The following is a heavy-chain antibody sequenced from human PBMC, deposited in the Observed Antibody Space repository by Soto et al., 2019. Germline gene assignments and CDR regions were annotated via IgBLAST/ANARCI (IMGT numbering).Heavy chain of an antibody. V-gene: IGHV1-2*02. D-gene: IGHD2-15*01. Sequence: QVQLVQSGAEVKKPGASVKVSCKASGYTFTGYYIHWVRQAPGQGLEWMGWINPNSGGTKYPQKFQGRVTMTSDTAIRTVYMSLIGLKSDDTAVYFCARDLAKGGGSAGFDYWGQGTLVAVSA. CDR1: GYTFTGYY. CDR2: INPNSGGT. CDR3: ARDLAKGGGSAGFDY. J-gene: IGHJ4*02.